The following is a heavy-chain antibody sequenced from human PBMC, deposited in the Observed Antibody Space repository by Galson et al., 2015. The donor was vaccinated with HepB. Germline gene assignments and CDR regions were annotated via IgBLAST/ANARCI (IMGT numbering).Heavy chain of an antibody. D-gene: IGHD2/OR15-2a*01. CDR2: INPDGSRT. J-gene: IGHJ4*02. Sequence: SLRLSCAASGCTFSRSWMHWVRQSPGKGLVWVARINPDGSRTSYADTVKGRVTISRDNDRNTLHLQLDSPTDEDTALYFCVSTDWGAPYFWGQGTLVTVSS. CDR1: GCTFSRSW. CDR3: VSTDWGAPYF. V-gene: IGHV3-74*01.